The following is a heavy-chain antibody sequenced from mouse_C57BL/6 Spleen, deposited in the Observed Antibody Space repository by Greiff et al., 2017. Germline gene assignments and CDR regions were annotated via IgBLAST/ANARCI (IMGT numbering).Heavy chain of an antibody. CDR3: ARSYSNSYAMDD. J-gene: IGHJ4*01. CDR2: IWSDGST. V-gene: IGHV2-6*03. Sequence: VKLVESRPGLVAPSQSLSITCTVSGFSLTSYGVHWVRQPPGKGLEWLVVIWSDGSTTYNSALKSRLSISKDNSKSQVFLKMNSLQTDDTAMYYCARSYSNSYAMDDWGQGTSVTVSS. D-gene: IGHD2-5*01. CDR1: GFSLTSYG.